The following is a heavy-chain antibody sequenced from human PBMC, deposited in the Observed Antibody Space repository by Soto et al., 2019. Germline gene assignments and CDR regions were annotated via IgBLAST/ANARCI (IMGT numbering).Heavy chain of an antibody. J-gene: IGHJ6*02. V-gene: IGHV3-74*01. CDR3: ARGGELGSGSVYGQDV. D-gene: IGHD3-10*01. CDR2: INTDGSST. CDR1: GFTFNRYW. Sequence: EVKLLESVGGLVQPGGSLRLSCAASGFTFNRYWMHWVRQAPGKGLVWVSRINTDGSSTNYADAVQGRFTISRDNAKNSLYMQVNSLRAGDTAVYYCARGGELGSGSVYGQDVWGQGTTVTVSS.